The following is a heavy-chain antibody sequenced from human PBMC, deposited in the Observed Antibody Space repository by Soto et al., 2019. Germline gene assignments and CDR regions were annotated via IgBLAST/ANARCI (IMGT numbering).Heavy chain of an antibody. J-gene: IGHJ4*02. Sequence: GGSLRLSCVASGLTFGSRALSWVRQAPGEGLQWVSTITDTGGDAKYADSVRGRFVISRDNSKKTLYLQMTSLTAEDSAMYYCARGSTDSYPGSRIFDFWGRGTLVTVYS. CDR2: ITDTGGDA. D-gene: IGHD3-10*01. CDR1: GLTFGSRA. V-gene: IGHV3-23*01. CDR3: ARGSTDSYPGSRIFDF.